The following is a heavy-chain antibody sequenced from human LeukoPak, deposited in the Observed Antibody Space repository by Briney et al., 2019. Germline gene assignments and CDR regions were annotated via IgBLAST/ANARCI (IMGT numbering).Heavy chain of an antibody. CDR2: INHSGST. V-gene: IGHV4-34*01. CDR1: GGSFSGYY. Sequence: KPSETLSPTCAVYGGSFSGYYWSWIRQPPGKGLEWIGEINHSGSTNYNPSLKSRVTISVDTSKNQFSLRLSSVTAADTAVYYCARAVAAARHDYWGQGTLVTVSS. J-gene: IGHJ4*02. CDR3: ARAVAAARHDY. D-gene: IGHD6-13*01.